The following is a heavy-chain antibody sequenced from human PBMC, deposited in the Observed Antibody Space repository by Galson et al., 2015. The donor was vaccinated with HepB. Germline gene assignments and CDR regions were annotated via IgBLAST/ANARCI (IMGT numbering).Heavy chain of an antibody. D-gene: IGHD6-6*01. V-gene: IGHV3-30-3*01. CDR3: ASAGMGPYSSSEDYYYYMDV. J-gene: IGHJ6*03. CDR1: GFTFSSYA. CDR2: ISYDGSNK. Sequence: SLRLSCAASGFTFSSYAMHWVRQAPGKGLEWVAVISYDGSNKYYADSVKGRFTISRDNSKNTLYLQMNSLRAEDTAVYYCASAGMGPYSSSEDYYYYMDVWGKGTTVTVSS.